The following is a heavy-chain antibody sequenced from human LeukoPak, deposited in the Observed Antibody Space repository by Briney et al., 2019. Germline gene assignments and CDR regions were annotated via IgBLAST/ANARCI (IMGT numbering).Heavy chain of an antibody. Sequence: GASVKVSCKASGYTFTNFGISWVRQAPGQGLEWMGWSTPYNGNTNYAQKLQGRVTMTTDTSTSTAYMELRSLRSDDTAVYYCARGQQLNSFRYYYYYMDVWGKGTTVTISS. V-gene: IGHV1-18*01. D-gene: IGHD6-13*01. CDR2: STPYNGNT. CDR1: GYTFTNFG. CDR3: ARGQQLNSFRYYYYYMDV. J-gene: IGHJ6*03.